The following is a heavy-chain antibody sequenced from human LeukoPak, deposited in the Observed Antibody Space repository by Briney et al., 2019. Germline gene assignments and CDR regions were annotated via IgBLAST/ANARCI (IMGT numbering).Heavy chain of an antibody. CDR1: GFTFSSYN. J-gene: IGHJ4*02. V-gene: IGHV3-48*01. CDR3: ARAQLELRTIDS. Sequence: GGSLRLSCAASGFTFSSYNMNWVRQSPGKGLEWVSYISSSSSTIYYADSVKVRFTISRDNAKNSLYLQMNSLRAEDTAVYFCARAQLELRTIDSWGQGTLVTVSS. CDR2: ISSSSSTI. D-gene: IGHD1-7*01.